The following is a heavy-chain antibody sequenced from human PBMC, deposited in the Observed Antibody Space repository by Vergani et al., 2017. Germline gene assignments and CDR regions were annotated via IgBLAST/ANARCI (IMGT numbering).Heavy chain of an antibody. V-gene: IGHV3-7*01. Sequence: EPHLEESGGGLVQPGGSLRLSCAASGFTFGDYYMAWIRLAPGKGLDWVASINRDGTETFYVDSVKGRFTITRDNAKTTLYLKMNSLRDEDRGVYYCARISGGSAPYLHYWGQGTLVTVAS. D-gene: IGHD2-15*01. CDR1: GFTFGDYY. J-gene: IGHJ1*01. CDR3: ARISGGSAPYLHY. CDR2: INRDGTET.